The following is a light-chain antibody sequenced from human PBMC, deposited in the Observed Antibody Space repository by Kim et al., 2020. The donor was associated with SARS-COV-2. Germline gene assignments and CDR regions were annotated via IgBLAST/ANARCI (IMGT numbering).Light chain of an antibody. J-gene: IGLJ1*01. CDR2: TNS. CDR3: AAWDDSLNGYV. CDR1: NSNIGSNT. V-gene: IGLV1-44*01. Sequence: GQRVTISCSGGNSNIGSNTVNWYQHLPGTAPKLLIYTNSQRPSGVPDRFSGSKSGTSASLAISGLQSEDEADYYCAAWDDSLNGYVFGSGTKVTVL.